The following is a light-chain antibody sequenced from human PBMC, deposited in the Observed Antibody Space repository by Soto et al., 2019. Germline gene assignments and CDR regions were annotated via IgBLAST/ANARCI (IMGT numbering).Light chain of an antibody. CDR2: AAS. Sequence: DIQMTQSPSSLSASIGDRVTITCRASQSISSYLNWFQQKPGEAPKLLIQAASSLQSGVPSRFSGSGSGPDFTLTINSLQPEDFAVYYCQQSYSAPVTFGQGTK. J-gene: IGKJ2*01. CDR1: QSISSY. V-gene: IGKV1-39*01. CDR3: QQSYSAPVT.